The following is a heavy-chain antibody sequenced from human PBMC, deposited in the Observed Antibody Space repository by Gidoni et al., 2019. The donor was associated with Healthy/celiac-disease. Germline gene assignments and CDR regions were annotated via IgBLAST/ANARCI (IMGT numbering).Heavy chain of an antibody. Sequence: QVQLVQSGAEVKQPGSSVNVSCQASGGTFSSYALSWVRPAPGQGLEWMGRIIPILGIANYAQKCQGRVTITADKSTSTAYMERSSLRSEDTAVYYCARDRGPIVVVTAAPPNYYYGMDVWGQGTTVTVSS. CDR3: ARDRGPIVVVTAAPPNYYYGMDV. CDR1: GGTFSSYA. D-gene: IGHD2-2*01. J-gene: IGHJ6*02. CDR2: IIPILGIA. V-gene: IGHV1-69*04.